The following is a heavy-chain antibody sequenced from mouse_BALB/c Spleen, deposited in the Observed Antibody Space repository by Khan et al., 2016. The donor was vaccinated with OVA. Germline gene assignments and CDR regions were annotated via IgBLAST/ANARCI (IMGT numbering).Heavy chain of an antibody. CDR2: IFPGSGTH. Sequence: QVQLQQPVPELVNPGASLKVSCKASGYTFTDYIIGWVKQSTRQGLEWIGDIFPGSGTHYYNEKFKDKATLTADKSSNTAYMQLSSLTSEDSAVYFCARGGYSVFAYWGQGTLVTVSA. V-gene: IGHV1-77*01. CDR1: GYTFTDYI. CDR3: ARGGYSVFAY. D-gene: IGHD1-1*01. J-gene: IGHJ3*01.